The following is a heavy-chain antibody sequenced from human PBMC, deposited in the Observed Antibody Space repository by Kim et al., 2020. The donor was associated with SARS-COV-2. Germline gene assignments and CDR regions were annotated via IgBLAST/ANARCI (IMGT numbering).Heavy chain of an antibody. V-gene: IGHV7-4-1*02. CDR1: GYTFTSYA. J-gene: IGHJ4*02. Sequence: ASVKVSCKASGYTFTSYAMNWVRQAPGQGLEWMGWINTNTGNPTYAQGFTGRFVFSLDTSVSTAYLQISSLKAEDTALYYCAREGGPSYYDFWSGNYPLDYWGQGTLVTVSS. CDR3: AREGGPSYYDFWSGNYPLDY. CDR2: INTNTGNP. D-gene: IGHD3-3*01.